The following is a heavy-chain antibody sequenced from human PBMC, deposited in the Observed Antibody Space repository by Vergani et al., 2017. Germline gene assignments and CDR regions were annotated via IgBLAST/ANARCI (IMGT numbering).Heavy chain of an antibody. V-gene: IGHV4-59*01. CDR2: IYYSGST. CDR1: GGSISSYY. J-gene: IGHJ4*02. Sequence: QVQLQESGPGLVKPSETLSLTCTVSGGSISSYYWSWIRQPPGKGLEWIGYIYYSGSTNDNPSLKSRVTISVDPAKNQSSLKLSSVTAADTAVYYCARDRYGGSGYWGQGTLVTVSS. D-gene: IGHD4-23*01. CDR3: ARDRYGGSGY.